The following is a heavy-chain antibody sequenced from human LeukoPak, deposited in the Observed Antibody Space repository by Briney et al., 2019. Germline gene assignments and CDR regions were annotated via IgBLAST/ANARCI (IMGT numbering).Heavy chain of an antibody. CDR1: GGSISSGSYY. CDR3: ARGLPPSFDY. CDR2: IYTSGST. Sequence: SETLSLTCTVSGGSISSGSYYWSWIRQPAGKGLEWIGRIYTSGSTNYNPSLKSRVTISVDTSKNQFSLKLSSVTAADTAVYYCARGLPPSFDYWGQGTLVTVSS. D-gene: IGHD3-16*01. J-gene: IGHJ4*02. V-gene: IGHV4-61*02.